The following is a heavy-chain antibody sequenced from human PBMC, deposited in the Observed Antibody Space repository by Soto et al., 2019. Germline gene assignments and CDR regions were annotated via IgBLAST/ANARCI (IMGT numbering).Heavy chain of an antibody. CDR2: ISGSGGST. CDR1: GFTFSSYA. V-gene: IGHV3-23*01. Sequence: GGSLRLSCAASGFTFSSYAMSWVRQAPGKGLEWVSAISGSGGSTYYADSVKGRFTISRDNSKNTLYLQMNSLRAEDTAVYDCAKDLEIAVAGTDAFDIWGQGTMVTVSS. J-gene: IGHJ3*02. CDR3: AKDLEIAVAGTDAFDI. D-gene: IGHD6-19*01.